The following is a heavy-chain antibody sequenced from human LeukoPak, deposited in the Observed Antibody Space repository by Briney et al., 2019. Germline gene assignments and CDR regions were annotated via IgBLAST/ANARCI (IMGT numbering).Heavy chain of an antibody. CDR1: GFTFSSYW. CDR3: ARERALQNSRYYYYYGMDV. D-gene: IGHD4-23*01. V-gene: IGHV3-7*01. Sequence: GGSLRLSCAASGFTFSSYWMSWVRQAPGKGPEWVANIKQDGSEKYYVDSVKGRFTISRDNAKNSLYLQMNSLRAEDTAVYYCARERALQNSRYYYYYGMDVWGQGTTVTVSS. CDR2: IKQDGSEK. J-gene: IGHJ6*02.